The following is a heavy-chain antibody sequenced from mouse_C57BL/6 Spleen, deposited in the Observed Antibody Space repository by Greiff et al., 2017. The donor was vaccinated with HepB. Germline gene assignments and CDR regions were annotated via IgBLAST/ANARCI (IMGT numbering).Heavy chain of an antibody. CDR3: ARRDGTNYYAMDY. D-gene: IGHD2-1*01. J-gene: IGHJ4*01. CDR1: GYTFTSYW. V-gene: IGHV1-64*01. CDR2: IHPNSGST. Sequence: QVQLKQPGAELVKPGASVKLSCKASGYTFTSYWMHWVKQRPGQGLEWIGMIHPNSGSTNYNEKFKSKATLTVDKSSSTAYMQLSSLTSEDSAVYYCARRDGTNYYAMDYWGQGTSVTVSS.